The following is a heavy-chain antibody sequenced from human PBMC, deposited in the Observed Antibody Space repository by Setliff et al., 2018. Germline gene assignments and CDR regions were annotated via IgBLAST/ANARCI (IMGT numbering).Heavy chain of an antibody. CDR3: ARGPPDFVVVPAAAKFDF. CDR2: ISAYNGNT. Sequence: ASVKVSCKASGYSFPTDYIHWVRQAPGQGLEWMGWISAYNGNTNYAQKLQGRVTMTTDTSTSTAYMELRSLRSDDTAVYYCARGPPDFVVVPAAAKFDFWGQGTLVTVSS. CDR1: GYSFPTDY. V-gene: IGHV1-18*04. J-gene: IGHJ4*02. D-gene: IGHD2-2*01.